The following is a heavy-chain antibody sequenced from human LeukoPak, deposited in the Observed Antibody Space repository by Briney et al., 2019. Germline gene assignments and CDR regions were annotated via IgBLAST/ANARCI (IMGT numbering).Heavy chain of an antibody. Sequence: ASVKVSCKASGGTISSYAISWVRQAPGQGLEWMGRIVPILGIANYAQKFQGRVTITADKSTSTAYMELSSLRSEDTAVYYCARSGGGATDGSADYWGQGTLVTVSS. CDR3: ARSGGGATDGSADY. CDR2: IVPILGIA. D-gene: IGHD1-26*01. V-gene: IGHV1-69*04. J-gene: IGHJ4*02. CDR1: GGTISSYA.